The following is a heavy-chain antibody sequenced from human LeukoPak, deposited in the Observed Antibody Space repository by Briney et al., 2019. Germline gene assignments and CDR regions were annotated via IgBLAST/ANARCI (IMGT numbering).Heavy chain of an antibody. V-gene: IGHV3-23*01. CDR3: AVSGHLGY. J-gene: IGHJ4*02. CDR1: GFTFSSYA. CDR2: ISGSGGST. Sequence: GGSLRLSCAASGFTFSSYAMSWVRQAPGKGLEWVSAISGSGGSTYYADSVKGRFTISRDNAKNSLYLQMNSLRAGDTAVYYCAVSGHLGYWGQGTLVTVSS. D-gene: IGHD2-8*02.